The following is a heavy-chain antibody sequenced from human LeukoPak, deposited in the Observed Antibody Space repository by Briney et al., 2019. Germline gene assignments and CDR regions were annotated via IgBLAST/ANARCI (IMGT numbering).Heavy chain of an antibody. J-gene: IGHJ4*02. D-gene: IGHD1-26*01. CDR1: GYTFTSYG. CDR3: ARDGSLPGIVGAAKPFDY. CDR2: ISAYNGNT. V-gene: IGHV1-18*01. Sequence: GASVKVSCKASGYTFTSYGISWVRQAPGQGLEWMGWISAYNGNTKNAQKLQGRVTMTTDTSTSTAYMELRSLRSDDTAVYYCARDGSLPGIVGAAKPFDYWGQGTLVTVSP.